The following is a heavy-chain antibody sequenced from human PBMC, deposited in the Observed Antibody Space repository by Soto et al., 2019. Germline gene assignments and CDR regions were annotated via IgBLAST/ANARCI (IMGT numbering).Heavy chain of an antibody. CDR3: ARAAKLSSSWYHY. Sequence: GGSLRLSCAASGFTFSSYSMNWVRQAPGKGLEWVSYISSSSSTIYYADSVKGRFTISRDNAKNSLYLQMNSLSAEDTAVYYCARAAKLSSSWYHYWGQGTLVTVSS. CDR1: GFTFSSYS. CDR2: ISSSSSTI. J-gene: IGHJ4*02. V-gene: IGHV3-48*01. D-gene: IGHD6-13*01.